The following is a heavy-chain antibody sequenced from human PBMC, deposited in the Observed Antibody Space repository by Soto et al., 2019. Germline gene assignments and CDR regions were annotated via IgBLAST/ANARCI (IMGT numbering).Heavy chain of an antibody. Sequence: GGSLRLSCTASGGPFGDYAMTRVRQVPGKGLEWVGRILSKSAGGTTDYAAPVNGRFTISRDDSKNTLFLEVNSLKTEDTAVYYCTASDYPFFDYWGQGTLVTVSS. CDR3: TASDYPFFDY. CDR2: ILSKSAGGTT. J-gene: IGHJ4*02. D-gene: IGHD4-17*01. CDR1: GGPFGDYA. V-gene: IGHV3-15*01.